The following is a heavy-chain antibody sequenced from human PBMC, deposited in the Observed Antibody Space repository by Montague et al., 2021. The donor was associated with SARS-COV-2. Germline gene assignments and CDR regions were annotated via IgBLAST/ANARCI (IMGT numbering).Heavy chain of an antibody. J-gene: IGHJ4*02. CDR3: ARNIAVAGRAEGFDY. V-gene: IGHV6-1*01. Sequence: CAISGDSVSSNSAAWNWIRQSPSRGLEWLGRTYYRSKWYNDYAVSVKSRITINPDTSKNQFSLQLNSVTPEDTAVYYCARNIAVAGRAEGFDYWGQGTLAAVSS. D-gene: IGHD6-19*01. CDR1: GDSVSSNSAA. CDR2: TYYRSKWYN.